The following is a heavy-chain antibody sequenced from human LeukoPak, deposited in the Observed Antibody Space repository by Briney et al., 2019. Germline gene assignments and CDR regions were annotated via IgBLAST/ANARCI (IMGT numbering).Heavy chain of an antibody. CDR2: IYYSGST. Sequence: SETLSLTCTVSGGSISSYYWSWIRQPPGKGLEWIGYIYYSGSTNYNPSLKSRVTISVDTSKNQFSLKLSSVTAADTAVYYCATSRTYYYDSSGYQKTYYFDYWGQGTLVTVPS. V-gene: IGHV4-59*01. J-gene: IGHJ4*02. CDR3: ATSRTYYYDSSGYQKTYYFDY. CDR1: GGSISSYY. D-gene: IGHD3-22*01.